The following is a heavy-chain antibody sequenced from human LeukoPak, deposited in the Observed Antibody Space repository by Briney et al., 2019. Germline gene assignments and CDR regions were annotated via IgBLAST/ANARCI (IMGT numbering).Heavy chain of an antibody. Sequence: PSETLSLTCDVSGYSIIDGYYLDWIRQPPGKGLQWIASIYREGTTFYNPSLESRVTISIDTSKNQFSLRVNSVTAADTAVYYRSRHYFTMTPPIWGQGTMVTVSS. CDR2: IYREGTT. CDR3: SRHYFTMTPPI. J-gene: IGHJ3*02. D-gene: IGHD3-22*01. V-gene: IGHV4-38-2*01. CDR1: GYSIIDGYY.